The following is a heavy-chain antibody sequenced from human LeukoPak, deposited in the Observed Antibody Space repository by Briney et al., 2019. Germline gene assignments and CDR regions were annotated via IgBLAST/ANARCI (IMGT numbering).Heavy chain of an antibody. CDR2: TSSDLNVK. J-gene: IGHJ4*02. CDR3: ARDRSSGWYLIEYYFDY. CDR1: GFTFSNYV. V-gene: IGHV3-30-3*01. D-gene: IGHD6-19*01. Sequence: GGSLRLSCAASGFTFSNYVIHWVRQAPGKGLEWVAVTSSDLNVKLYADSVKGRFTISRDNSRSTLYLQMNSLRPEDTAIYYCARDRSSGWYLIEYYFDYWGQGTLVTVSS.